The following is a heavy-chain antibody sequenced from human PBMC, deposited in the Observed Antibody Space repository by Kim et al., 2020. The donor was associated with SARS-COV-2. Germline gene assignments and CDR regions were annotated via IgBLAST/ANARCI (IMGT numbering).Heavy chain of an antibody. CDR3: ARDWRIAVAGTGFEY. D-gene: IGHD6-19*01. J-gene: IGHJ4*02. V-gene: IGHV1-46*01. Sequence: KFQGRVTMTRDTSTSTVYMELSSLRSEDTAVYYCARDWRIAVAGTGFEYWGQGTLVTVSS.